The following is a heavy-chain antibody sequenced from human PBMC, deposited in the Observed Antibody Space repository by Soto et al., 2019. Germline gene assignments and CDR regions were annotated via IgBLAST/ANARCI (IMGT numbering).Heavy chain of an antibody. J-gene: IGHJ4*02. CDR1: GGSISSGDYY. V-gene: IGHV4-30-4*01. CDR3: ASDYCSGGSCYDY. D-gene: IGHD2-15*01. Sequence: TLSLTCTVSGGSISSGDYYWSWIRQPPGKGLEWIGYIYYSGSTYYNPSLKSRVTISVDTSKNQFSLKLSSVTAADTAVYYCASDYCSGGSCYDYWGQGTLVTVSS. CDR2: IYYSGST.